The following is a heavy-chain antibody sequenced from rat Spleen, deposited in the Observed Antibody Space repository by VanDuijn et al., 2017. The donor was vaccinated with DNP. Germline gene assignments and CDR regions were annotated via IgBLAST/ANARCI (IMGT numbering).Heavy chain of an antibody. Sequence: EVQLVESGGGLVQPGRSLKLSCAASGFTFNDYNMAWVRQAPTKGLEWVATIHSDGSSTYYRDSVRGRFTFSRDNAEGTLYLQMNSLKSEDTATYYCAKNSGYYFDYWGQGVMVTVSS. D-gene: IGHD4-3*01. CDR1: GFTFNDYN. V-gene: IGHV5-7*01. CDR2: IHSDGSST. CDR3: AKNSGYYFDY. J-gene: IGHJ2*01.